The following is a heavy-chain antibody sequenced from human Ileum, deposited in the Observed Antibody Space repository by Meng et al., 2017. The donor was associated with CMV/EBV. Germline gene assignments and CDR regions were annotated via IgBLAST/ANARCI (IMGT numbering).Heavy chain of an antibody. CDR2: ISASGAGT. J-gene: IGHJ4*01. Sequence: LESGGGLVQPGGSLRFSCAASGFTIITYDMIWVRQAPGKGLEWVSTISASGAGTYYADSVKGRFTISRDPSKNTLYLQMNSLTTEDTAVYFCVTNSGGLGYWGHGTLVTVSS. CDR1: GFTIITYD. CDR3: VTNSGGLGY. V-gene: IGHV3-23*01. D-gene: IGHD6-19*01.